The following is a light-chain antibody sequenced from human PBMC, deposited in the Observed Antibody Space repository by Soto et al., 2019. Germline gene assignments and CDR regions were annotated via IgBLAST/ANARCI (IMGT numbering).Light chain of an antibody. V-gene: IGKV1-5*03. CDR2: KAS. CDR1: QSVSTW. Sequence: DIQMTQSPSTLSAFVGDRVTITCRASQSVSTWLAWYQQKPGKAPKLLIYKASSLESRVPSRFSGSGSGTEFTLTISSLQPDDFATYYCQQYNSFSWTFGQGTKVEI. CDR3: QQYNSFSWT. J-gene: IGKJ1*01.